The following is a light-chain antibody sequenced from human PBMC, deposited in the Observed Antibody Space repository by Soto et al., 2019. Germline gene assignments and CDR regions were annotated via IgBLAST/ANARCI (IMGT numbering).Light chain of an antibody. Sequence: DIPITQSPSTLSASVGDRVPVTCRASQSISSWLAWYQQKPGKAPKVLIFDASSLESGVPSRFSGSGSATEFTLTISSLQPDDFATYYCQQYSTYPWTFGQGTKVDI. CDR1: QSISSW. CDR3: QQYSTYPWT. V-gene: IGKV1-5*01. CDR2: DAS. J-gene: IGKJ1*01.